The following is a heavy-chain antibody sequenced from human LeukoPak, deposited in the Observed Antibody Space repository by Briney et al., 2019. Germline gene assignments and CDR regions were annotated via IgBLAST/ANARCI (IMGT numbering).Heavy chain of an antibody. V-gene: IGHV3-30*02. J-gene: IGHJ6*03. CDR1: GFTFSSYG. CDR3: AKALVGATTSLYYYYMDV. CDR2: IRYDGSNK. D-gene: IGHD1-26*01. Sequence: GGSLRLSCAASGFTFSSYGMHWVRQAPGKGLEWVAFIRYDGSNKYYADSVKGRFTISRDNSKNTLYLQMSSLRAEDTAVYYCAKALVGATTSLYYYYMDVWGKGTTVTASS.